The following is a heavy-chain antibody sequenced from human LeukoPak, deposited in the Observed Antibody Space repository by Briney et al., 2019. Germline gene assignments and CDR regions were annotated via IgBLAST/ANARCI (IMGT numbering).Heavy chain of an antibody. CDR3: AEDQRWESPHYLDS. CDR1: GFTFGKYW. CDR2: ISASGGST. Sequence: GGSLRLSCVASGFTFGKYWMSWVRQVPGKGLEWVSGISASGGSTYYADSVRGRFTISRDNSKNTLYVQMNSLRDEDTAVYYCAEDQRWESPHYLDSWGQGTLVTVSS. D-gene: IGHD1-26*01. J-gene: IGHJ4*02. V-gene: IGHV3-23*01.